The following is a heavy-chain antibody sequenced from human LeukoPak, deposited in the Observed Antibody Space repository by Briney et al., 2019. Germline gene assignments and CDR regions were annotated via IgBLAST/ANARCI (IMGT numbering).Heavy chain of an antibody. CDR1: GFTFSSYS. CDR3: ASPYCSSTSCYFNYLDY. D-gene: IGHD2-2*01. J-gene: IGHJ4*02. CDR2: ISSSSSYI. Sequence: GGSPRLSCAASGFTFSSYSMNWVRQAPGKGLEWVSSISSSSSYIYYADSVKGRFTISRDNAKNSLYLQMNSLRAEDTAVYYCASPYCSSTSCYFNYLDYWGQGTLVTVSS. V-gene: IGHV3-21*01.